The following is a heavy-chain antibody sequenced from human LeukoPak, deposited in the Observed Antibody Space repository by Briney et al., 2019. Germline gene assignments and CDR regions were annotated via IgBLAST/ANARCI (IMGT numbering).Heavy chain of an antibody. V-gene: IGHV4-59*01. CDR1: GGSLISFY. CDR2: IYCGGST. CDR3: ARLGYYDSSGYYDY. Sequence: SETLSLTCTVSGGSLISFYWNSIRQPPGPGLEGIGYIYCGGSTNYHPSLKSRVTISIDTSKSHFSLKLSSVTAADAAVYYCARLGYYDSSGYYDYWGQGTLVTVSS. J-gene: IGHJ4*02. D-gene: IGHD3-22*01.